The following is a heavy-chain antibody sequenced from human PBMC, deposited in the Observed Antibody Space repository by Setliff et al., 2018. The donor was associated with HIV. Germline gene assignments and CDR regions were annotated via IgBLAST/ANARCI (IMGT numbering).Heavy chain of an antibody. CDR2: MIYGGDT. D-gene: IGHD6-19*01. Sequence: TLSLTCRVXGGSITSGNYYWGWIRQAPGKGLEWIASMIYGGDTWYNPSLKSRVTIYVDTANNEISLRLSSVTAEDTAVYRCARPHSGRGGGAWFDPWGQGIQVTVSS. CDR1: GGSITSGNYY. CDR3: ARPHSGRGGGAWFDP. V-gene: IGHV4-39*01. J-gene: IGHJ5*02.